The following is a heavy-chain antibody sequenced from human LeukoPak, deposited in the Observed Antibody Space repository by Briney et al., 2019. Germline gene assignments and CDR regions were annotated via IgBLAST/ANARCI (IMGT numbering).Heavy chain of an antibody. Sequence: GASVKVSCKASGYTFTSYDINWVRQATGQGLEWMGWMNPNSGNTGYAQKFQGRVTITRNTSISTAYMELSSLRSEDTAVYYCAGDSSGQASLFDYWGQGTLVTVSS. CDR1: GYTFTSYD. V-gene: IGHV1-8*03. D-gene: IGHD6-19*01. CDR3: AGDSSGQASLFDY. J-gene: IGHJ4*02. CDR2: MNPNSGNT.